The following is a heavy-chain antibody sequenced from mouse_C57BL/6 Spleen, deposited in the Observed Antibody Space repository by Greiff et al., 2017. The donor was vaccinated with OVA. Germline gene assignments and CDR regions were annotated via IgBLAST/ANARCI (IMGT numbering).Heavy chain of an antibody. Sequence: QVQLQQPGAELVKPGASVKLSCKASGYTFTSYWMQWVKQRPGQGLEWIGEIDPSDSYTNYNQKFKGKATLTVDTSSSTAYMQLSSLTSEDSAVYYCARRGDYENYAMDYWGQGTSVTVSS. J-gene: IGHJ4*01. CDR1: GYTFTSYW. CDR3: ARRGDYENYAMDY. D-gene: IGHD2-4*01. V-gene: IGHV1-50*01. CDR2: IDPSDSYT.